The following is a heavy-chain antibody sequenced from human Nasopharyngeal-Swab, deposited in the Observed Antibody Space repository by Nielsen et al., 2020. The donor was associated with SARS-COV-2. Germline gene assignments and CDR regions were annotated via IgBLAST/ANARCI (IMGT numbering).Heavy chain of an antibody. V-gene: IGHV5-51*01. J-gene: IGHJ4*02. CDR1: GYSFTSYW. D-gene: IGHD2-2*01. CDR2: IYPGDSDT. CDR3: ARGDCSSTSCQPPEDY. Sequence: GESLKISCKGSGYSFTSYWIGWVRQMPGKGLEWMGIIYPGDSDTRYSPSFQGQVTISADKSISTAYLQGSSLKASDTAMYYCARGDCSSTSCQPPEDYWGQGTLVTVSS.